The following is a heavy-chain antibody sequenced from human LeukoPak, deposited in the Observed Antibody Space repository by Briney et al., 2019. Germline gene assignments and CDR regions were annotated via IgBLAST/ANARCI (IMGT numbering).Heavy chain of an antibody. J-gene: IGHJ4*02. V-gene: IGHV3-23*01. CDR2: ISGSGGST. CDR3: AKKVGIVGAIPMDY. CDR1: GFTFSSYA. Sequence: GGSLRLSCAASGFTFSSYAMSWVRQAPGKGLEWVSAISGSGGSTYCADSVKGRFTISRDNSKNTLYLQMNSLRAEDTAVYYCAKKVGIVGAIPMDYWGQGTLVTVSS. D-gene: IGHD1-26*01.